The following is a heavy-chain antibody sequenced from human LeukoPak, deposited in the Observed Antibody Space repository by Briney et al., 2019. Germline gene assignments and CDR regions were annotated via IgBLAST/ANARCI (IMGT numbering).Heavy chain of an antibody. CDR3: AKHPYGALRGYYFDY. V-gene: IGHV3-23*01. Sequence: GGSLRLSCAASGFTFSSYAMSWVRQAPGKGLEWVSVISGSGSSTYYADSVKGRFTISRDNSKNTLYLQMNSLRAEDTAVYYCAKHPYGALRGYYFDYWGQGTLVTVSS. CDR1: GFTFSSYA. D-gene: IGHD4-17*01. J-gene: IGHJ4*02. CDR2: ISGSGSST.